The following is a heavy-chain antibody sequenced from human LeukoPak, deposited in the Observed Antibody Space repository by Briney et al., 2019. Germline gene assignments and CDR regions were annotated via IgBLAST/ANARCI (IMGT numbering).Heavy chain of an antibody. CDR2: NSCSDGST. J-gene: IGHJ4*02. CDR3: AKVETSGGANCYALDY. D-gene: IGHD2-2*01. Sequence: PGGSLRLSCAASGFTFSSYAMTWVRQAPDKGVEWVSANSCSDGSTYYAVSVKGRFTISRDDSQNTLYLQMSSLNAEDTAVYYCAKVETSGGANCYALDYWGQGTLVTVSS. V-gene: IGHV3-23*01. CDR1: GFTFSSYA.